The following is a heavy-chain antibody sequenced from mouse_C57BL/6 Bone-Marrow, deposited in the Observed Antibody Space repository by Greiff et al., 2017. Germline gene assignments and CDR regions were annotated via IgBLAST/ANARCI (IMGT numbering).Heavy chain of an antibody. CDR3: ARYDGSDY. CDR2: IDPSDSYT. CDR1: GYTFTSYW. Sequence: VQLQQPGAELVKPGASVKLSCKASGYTFTSYWMQWVKQRPGQGLEWIGEIDPSDSYTNYNQKFKGKATLTVDTSSSTAYMQLSSLTSEDSAVYYCARYDGSDYWGQGTTLTVSS. J-gene: IGHJ2*01. V-gene: IGHV1-50*01. D-gene: IGHD2-3*01.